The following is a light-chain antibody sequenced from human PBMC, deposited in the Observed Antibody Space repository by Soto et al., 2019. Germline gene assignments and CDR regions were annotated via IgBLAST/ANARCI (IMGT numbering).Light chain of an antibody. CDR2: DNS. CDR3: QSYASSLSYV. V-gene: IGLV1-40*01. CDR1: SSNIGAGYD. J-gene: IGLJ1*01. Sequence: QSVLTQPPSVSGAQGQRVTISCTGSSSNIGAGYDVHWYQQLPGTAPKLLIYDNSNRPSGVPDRFSGSKSGTSASLAITGLQAEDEADYYCQSYASSLSYVFGTGTKLTVL.